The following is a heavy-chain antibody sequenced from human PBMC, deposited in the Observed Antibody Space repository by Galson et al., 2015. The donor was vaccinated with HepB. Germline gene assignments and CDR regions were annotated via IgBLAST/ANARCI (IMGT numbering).Heavy chain of an antibody. CDR1: GYTFTSYY. CDR3: ARESVATGRLGYYYYGMDV. CDR2: INPSGGST. V-gene: IGHV1-46*04. D-gene: IGHD5-12*01. J-gene: IGHJ6*02. Sequence: SVKVSSKASGYTFTSYYMHWVRQAPGQGLEWMGIINPSGGSTSYAQKLQGRVTMTRDTSTSTVYMELSSLRSEDTAVYYCARESVATGRLGYYYYGMDVWGQGTTVTVSS.